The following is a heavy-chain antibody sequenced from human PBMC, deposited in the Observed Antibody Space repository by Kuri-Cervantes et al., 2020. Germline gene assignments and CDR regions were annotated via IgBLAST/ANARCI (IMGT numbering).Heavy chain of an antibody. CDR1: GGSISSSSYY. Sequence: SETLSLTCTVSGGSISSSSYYWGWIRQPPGKGLEWIGSIYYSGSTYYNPSLKSRVTMSVDTSKNQFSLKPSSVTAADTAVYYCAGVAHGFMDVWGQGTTVNVSS. V-gene: IGHV4-39*07. CDR3: AGVAHGFMDV. D-gene: IGHD2-2*03. J-gene: IGHJ6*02. CDR2: IYYSGST.